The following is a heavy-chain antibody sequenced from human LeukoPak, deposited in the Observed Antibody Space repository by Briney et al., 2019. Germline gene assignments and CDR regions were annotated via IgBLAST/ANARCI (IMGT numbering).Heavy chain of an antibody. J-gene: IGHJ3*02. CDR1: GGTFSCYA. CDR3: ARGSGWVAGDAFDI. CDR2: LIPILGIA. Sequence: AASVKVACKASGGTFSCYAISWVRQAPGQGLEWRGRLIPILGIAIYAQQFQGRVTITADKSTRTAYMELSSLRSEDTAVYYCARGSGWVAGDAFDIWGQGTMVTVSS. V-gene: IGHV1-69*04. D-gene: IGHD2-15*01.